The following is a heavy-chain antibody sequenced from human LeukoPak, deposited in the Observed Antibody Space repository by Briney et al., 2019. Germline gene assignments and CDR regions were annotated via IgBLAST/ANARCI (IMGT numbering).Heavy chain of an antibody. CDR3: ARYYSGSGSYLRVVDY. CDR2: IFYSGST. CDR1: GGSISSTDFY. Sequence: SQTLSLTCTVSGGSISSTDFYWSWIRQPPGKGLEWIGYIFYSGSTYDNPSLQSRVTISVNTSKNQFSLTLSSVTAADTAVYYCARYYSGSGSYLRVVDYWGQGTLVTVSS. J-gene: IGHJ4*02. D-gene: IGHD3-10*01. V-gene: IGHV4-30-4*01.